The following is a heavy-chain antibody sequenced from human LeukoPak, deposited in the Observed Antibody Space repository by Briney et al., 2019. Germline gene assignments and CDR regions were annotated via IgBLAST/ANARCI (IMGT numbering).Heavy chain of an antibody. CDR3: ARDPMGP. V-gene: IGHV1-69*10. D-gene: IGHD3-16*01. CDR2: IIPVFTIA. CDR1: GYTFTGYY. J-gene: IGHJ5*02. Sequence: ASEKVSCKASGYTFTGYYMHWVRQAPGQGLEWMGGIIPVFTIANYAQKFQGRLTITADKSTSTAYMELSSLRSDDTAVYYCARDPMGPWGQGTLVTVSS.